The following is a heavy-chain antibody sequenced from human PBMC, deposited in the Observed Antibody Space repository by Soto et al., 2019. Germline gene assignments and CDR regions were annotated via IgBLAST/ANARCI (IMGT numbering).Heavy chain of an antibody. D-gene: IGHD3-22*01. CDR2: IHYSGST. V-gene: IGHV4-59*01. CDR1: GGSISDYF. J-gene: IGHJ5*02. CDR3: ARTPYDPNLLSWFDP. Sequence: SETLSLTCTVSGGSISDYFWSWIRQPPGKGLEWIGYIHYSGSTNYNPSLKSRVTISVDTSKNQFSLKLSSVTAADTAVYYCARTPYDPNLLSWFDPWGQGTLVTVS.